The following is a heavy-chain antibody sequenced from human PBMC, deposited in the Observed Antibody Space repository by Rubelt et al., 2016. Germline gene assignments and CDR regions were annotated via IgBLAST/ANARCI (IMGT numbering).Heavy chain of an antibody. V-gene: IGHV1-8*01. CDR3: ARRVTSGWHQNDC. J-gene: IGHJ4*02. CDR2: INPNSGHT. Sequence: QVQLAQPGAEVKKPGASVVISCKASGYTFTSYDINWVRQATGQGLEWMGWINPNSGHTGYAQNFQGRVTMTTDTSTTNASMELKNLRSDDTAMYYCARRVTSGWHQNDCWGQGTRVTVSS. D-gene: IGHD6-19*01. CDR1: GYTFTSYD.